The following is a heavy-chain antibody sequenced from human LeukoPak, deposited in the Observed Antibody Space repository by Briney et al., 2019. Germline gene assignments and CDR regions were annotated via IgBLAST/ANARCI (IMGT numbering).Heavy chain of an antibody. J-gene: IGHJ6*03. CDR2: ISSSGSTI. D-gene: IGHD2-2*01. CDR3: ASCSTSYYYYYYYMDV. Sequence: PGGSLRLSCAASGFTFSSYAMSWVRQAPGKGLEWVSYISSSGSTIYYADSVKGRFTISRDNAKNSLYLQMNSLRAEDTAVYYCASCSTSYYYYYYYMDVWGKGTTVTVPS. CDR1: GFTFSSYA. V-gene: IGHV3-48*04.